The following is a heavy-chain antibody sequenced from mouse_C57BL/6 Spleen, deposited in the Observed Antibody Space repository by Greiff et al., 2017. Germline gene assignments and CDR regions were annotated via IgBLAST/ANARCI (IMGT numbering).Heavy chain of an antibody. V-gene: IGHV1-82*01. Sequence: VQLQQSGPELVKPGASVKISCKASGYAFSSSWMNWVKQRPGKGLEWIGRIYPGDGDTNYNGKFKGKATLTADKSSSTAYMQLSSLTSEDSAVCVCARGGVLRDWGQGTLVTVSA. J-gene: IGHJ3*01. CDR2: IYPGDGDT. D-gene: IGHD1-1*01. CDR1: GYAFSSSW. CDR3: ARGGVLRD.